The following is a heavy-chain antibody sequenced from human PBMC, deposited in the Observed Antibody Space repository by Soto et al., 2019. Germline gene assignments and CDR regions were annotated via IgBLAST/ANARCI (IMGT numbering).Heavy chain of an antibody. CDR2: IYYSGST. Sequence: QLQLQESGPGLVKPSETLSLACTVSGGSISSSSYYWGWIRQPPGKVLEWIGSIYYSGSTYYNPSHKCRVTISVDTSNAQFSLKLSSVTAADTAVYYCARRRTGIGYAFDSWGQGTMVTVSS. J-gene: IGHJ3*02. CDR1: GGSISSSSYY. D-gene: IGHD6-13*01. V-gene: IGHV4-39*01. CDR3: ARRRTGIGYAFDS.